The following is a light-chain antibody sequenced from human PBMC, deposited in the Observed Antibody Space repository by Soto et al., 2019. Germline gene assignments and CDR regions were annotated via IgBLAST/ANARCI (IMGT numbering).Light chain of an antibody. CDR1: QSISSY. Sequence: DIQMTQSQSSVSPPAGDRGTITCRASQSISSYLNWYQQKTGKDPKILIYAASSLQSGVPSRFSGSGSGTDFNLTISRLQPEDFATYYGQQSYSTTRTFGQGTKLDIK. V-gene: IGKV1-39*01. CDR2: AAS. CDR3: QQSYSTTRT. J-gene: IGKJ1*01.